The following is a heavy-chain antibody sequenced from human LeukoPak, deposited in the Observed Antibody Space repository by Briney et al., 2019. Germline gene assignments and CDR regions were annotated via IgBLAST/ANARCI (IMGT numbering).Heavy chain of an antibody. V-gene: IGHV4-31*03. CDR1: GGSISSGGYY. CDR3: ARETYYYDSSGYYRTDAFDI. D-gene: IGHD3-22*01. Sequence: PSQTLSLTCTVSGGSISSGGYYWSWIRQHPGKGLEWIGYIYYSGSTYYNPSLKSRVTISVDTSKNQFSLKLSSVTAADTAVYYCARETYYYDSSGYYRTDAFDIWGQGTMVTASS. J-gene: IGHJ3*02. CDR2: IYYSGST.